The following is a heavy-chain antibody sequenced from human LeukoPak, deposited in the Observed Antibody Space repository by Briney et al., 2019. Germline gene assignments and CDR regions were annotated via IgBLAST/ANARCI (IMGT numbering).Heavy chain of an antibody. J-gene: IGHJ4*02. CDR3: ARGSAESSSGWYYFDY. CDR2: ISSSSSYI. D-gene: IGHD6-19*01. V-gene: IGHV3-21*01. Sequence: GSLRLSCAASGFTFSSYSMNWVRQAPGKGLEWVSSISSSSSYIYYADSVKGRFTISRDNAKNSLYLQMNSLRAEDTAVYYCARGSAESSSGWYYFDYWGQGTLVTVSS. CDR1: GFTFSSYS.